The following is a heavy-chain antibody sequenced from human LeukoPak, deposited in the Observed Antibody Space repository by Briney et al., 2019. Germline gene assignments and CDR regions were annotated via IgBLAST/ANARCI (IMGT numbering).Heavy chain of an antibody. CDR3: ARGLVPDWYFDL. Sequence: SETLSRTCTLSGGSISSYYWSWIRQPAGKGLKWIGRIYTSGSTNYNPSLKSRVTMSVDTSKNQFSLKLSSVTAADTAVYYCARGLVPDWYFDLWGRGTLVTVSS. J-gene: IGHJ2*01. D-gene: IGHD2-2*01. CDR1: GGSISSYY. V-gene: IGHV4-4*07. CDR2: IYTSGST.